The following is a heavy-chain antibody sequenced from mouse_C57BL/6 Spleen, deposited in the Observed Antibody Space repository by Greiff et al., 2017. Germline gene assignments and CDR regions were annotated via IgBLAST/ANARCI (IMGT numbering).Heavy chain of an antibody. J-gene: IGHJ3*01. CDR1: GFTFSDYG. D-gene: IGHD1-1*01. Sequence: EVQGVESGGGLVQPGGSLKLSCAASGFTFSDYGMAWVRQAPRKGPEWVAFISNLAYSIYYADTVTGRFTISRENAKNTLYLEMSSLRSEDTAMYYCARRGSSYDWFAYWGQGTLVTVSA. CDR2: ISNLAYSI. V-gene: IGHV5-15*01. CDR3: ARRGSSYDWFAY.